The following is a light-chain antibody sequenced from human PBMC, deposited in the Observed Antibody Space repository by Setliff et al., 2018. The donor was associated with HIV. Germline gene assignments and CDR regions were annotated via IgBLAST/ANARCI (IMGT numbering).Light chain of an antibody. CDR3: SSYTSTSTLFV. V-gene: IGLV2-14*03. CDR1: SSDVGGYNY. Sequence: SALTQPASVSGSPGQSITISCTGTSSDVGGYNYVSWYQQHPGKAPKLRIYDVSNRPSGVSNRFSGSKSGNTASLTISGLQAEDEADYYCSSYTSTSTLFVFGTGTKV. CDR2: DVS. J-gene: IGLJ1*01.